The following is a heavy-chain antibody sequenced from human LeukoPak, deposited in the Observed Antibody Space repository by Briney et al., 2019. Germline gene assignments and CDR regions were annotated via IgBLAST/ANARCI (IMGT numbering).Heavy chain of an antibody. CDR1: GYTFTGYY. D-gene: IGHD6-19*01. V-gene: IGHV1-2*02. J-gene: IGHJ4*02. Sequence: GASVKVSCKASGYTFTGYYMHWVRQAPGQGLEWMGWINPNSGGTNYAQKFQGRVTMTRDTSISTAYMELSSLRSEDTAVYYCARDPSYSSGWYGTGDYWGQGTLVTVSS. CDR2: INPNSGGT. CDR3: ARDPSYSSGWYGTGDY.